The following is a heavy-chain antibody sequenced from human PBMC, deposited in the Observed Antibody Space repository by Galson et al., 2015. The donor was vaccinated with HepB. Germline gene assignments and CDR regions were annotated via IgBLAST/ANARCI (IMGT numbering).Heavy chain of an antibody. CDR3: AKPASIGWDKYYFDY. J-gene: IGHJ4*02. V-gene: IGHV3-23*01. Sequence: SLRLSCAASEFTFNSYAMSWVRQAPGKGLEWVSAISGSGGSTYYADSVKGRYTISRDNSKNTLYLQMNSLRAEDTAVYYCAKPASIGWDKYYFDYWGQGTLVTVSS. CDR2: ISGSGGST. D-gene: IGHD6-19*01. CDR1: EFTFNSYA.